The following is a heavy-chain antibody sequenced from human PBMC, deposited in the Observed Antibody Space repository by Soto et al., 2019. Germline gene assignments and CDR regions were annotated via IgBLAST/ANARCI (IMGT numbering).Heavy chain of an antibody. Sequence: SETLALTCTVSGGSISSSRDYWGWIRQPPGKGLEWIGSIYYSGSTYYNPSLKSRVTISVDTSKNQFSLKLSSVTAADTAVYYCARHGVVAASLYEYYFDYWGQGTLVTVSS. V-gene: IGHV4-39*01. CDR1: GGSISSSRDY. CDR2: IYYSGST. J-gene: IGHJ4*02. D-gene: IGHD2-15*01. CDR3: ARHGVVAASLYEYYFDY.